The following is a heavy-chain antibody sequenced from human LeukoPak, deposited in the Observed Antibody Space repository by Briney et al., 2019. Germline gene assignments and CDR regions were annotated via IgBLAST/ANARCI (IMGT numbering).Heavy chain of an antibody. CDR2: ISSSGSTI. CDR1: GFTFSDYY. Sequence: PGGSLRLSCAASGFTFSDYYMSWIRQAPGKGLEWVSYISSSGSTIYYADSVKGRFTISRDNSKNTLYLQMNSLRAEDTAVYYCAKDVVVVAAAAFDYWGQGTLVTVSS. D-gene: IGHD2-15*01. J-gene: IGHJ4*02. V-gene: IGHV3-11*01. CDR3: AKDVVVVAAAAFDY.